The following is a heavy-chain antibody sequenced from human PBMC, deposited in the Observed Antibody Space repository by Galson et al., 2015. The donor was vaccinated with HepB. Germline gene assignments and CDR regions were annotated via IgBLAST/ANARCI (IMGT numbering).Heavy chain of an antibody. V-gene: IGHV3-23*01. CDR3: AKVFPEKTDGWYRQAQSYFDS. D-gene: IGHD6-19*01. Sequence: SLRLSCAASGFTFSYSAMSWVRQAPGKGLEWISAITPSGDNTYSADSMKGRFTISRDHSRNTLFLQMNSLRADDTALYFCAKVFPEKTDGWYRQAQSYFDSWGHGTMVTVS. CDR2: ITPSGDNT. J-gene: IGHJ4*01. CDR1: GFTFSYSA.